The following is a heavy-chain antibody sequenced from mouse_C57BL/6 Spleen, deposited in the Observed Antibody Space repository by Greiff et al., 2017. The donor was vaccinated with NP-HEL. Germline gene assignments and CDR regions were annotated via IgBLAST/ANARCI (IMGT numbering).Heavy chain of an antibody. CDR2: ISDGGSYT. CDR1: GFTFSSYA. Sequence: EVHLVESGGGLVKPGGSLKLSCAASGFTFSSYAMSWVRQTPEKRLEWVATISDGGSYTYYPDNVKGRFTISRDNAKNNLYLQMSHLKSEDTAMYYCARDYYGYDGVYFDYWGQGTTLTVSS. V-gene: IGHV5-4*01. J-gene: IGHJ2*01. CDR3: ARDYYGYDGVYFDY. D-gene: IGHD2-2*01.